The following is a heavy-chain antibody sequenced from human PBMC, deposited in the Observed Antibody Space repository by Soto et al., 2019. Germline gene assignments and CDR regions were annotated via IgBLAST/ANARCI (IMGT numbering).Heavy chain of an antibody. V-gene: IGHV2-5*02. Sequence: QITLKESGPTLVKPTQTLTLTCTFSGFSLTTDRVGVGWIRQPPREALEWLAVIYWDDSKTYRPSLESRLTITKDTSKIQVALTLTNMDSLDTATYYCAHAYGGRSLYWGQGTLVTVSS. CDR1: GFSLTTDRVG. D-gene: IGHD1-26*01. J-gene: IGHJ4*02. CDR3: AHAYGGRSLY. CDR2: IYWDDSK.